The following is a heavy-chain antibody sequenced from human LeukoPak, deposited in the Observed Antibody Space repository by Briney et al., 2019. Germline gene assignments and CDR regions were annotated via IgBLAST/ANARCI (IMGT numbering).Heavy chain of an antibody. CDR2: IRSDGST. V-gene: IGHV3-23*01. J-gene: IGHJ3*02. D-gene: IGHD1-26*01. Sequence: GGSLRLSCAASGFTFSNYAMSWVRQAPGKGLEWVSVIRSDGSTNHADSVKGRFTISRDNSKNTLYLQMNNLRAEDTAMYYCAREMYSGMYNDAFDIWGQGTKVTVS. CDR3: AREMYSGMYNDAFDI. CDR1: GFTFSNYA.